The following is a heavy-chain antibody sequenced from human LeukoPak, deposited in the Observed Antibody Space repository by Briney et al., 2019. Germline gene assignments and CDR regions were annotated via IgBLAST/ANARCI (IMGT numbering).Heavy chain of an antibody. V-gene: IGHV4-39*07. CDR2: IYYSGST. CDR3: ARPFGVLWFGHDAFDI. CDR1: GGSVSSSSYY. Sequence: SESMSLIWTVSGGSVSSSSYYWGWIRQPPWEGLEWIGSIYYSGSTYYNPSLKSRVTISVDTSKNQFSLKLSSVTAADTAVYYCARPFGVLWFGHDAFDIWGQGTMVTVSS. J-gene: IGHJ3*02. D-gene: IGHD3-10*01.